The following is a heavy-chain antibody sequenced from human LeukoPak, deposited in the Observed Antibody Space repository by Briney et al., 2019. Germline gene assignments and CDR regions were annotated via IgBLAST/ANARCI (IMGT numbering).Heavy chain of an antibody. CDR1: GFTFSRYW. V-gene: IGHV3-21*01. D-gene: IGHD1-26*01. CDR3: ARDPYSGSYGADYYYYMDV. Sequence: GGSLRLSCVASGFTFSRYWMTWVRQAPGKGLEWVSSITSSSSYMFYADSVKGRFTISRDNAKNSLYLQMNSLRAEDTAVYYCARDPYSGSYGADYYYYMDVWGKGTTVTISS. J-gene: IGHJ6*03. CDR2: ITSSSSYM.